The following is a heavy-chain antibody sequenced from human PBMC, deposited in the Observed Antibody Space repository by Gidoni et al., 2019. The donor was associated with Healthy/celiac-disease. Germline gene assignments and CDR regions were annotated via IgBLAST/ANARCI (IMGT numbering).Heavy chain of an antibody. D-gene: IGHD3-16*01. J-gene: IGHJ6*03. CDR1: GYSFTSYW. Sequence: EVQLVQSGAEVKKPGESLKISCKGSGYSFTSYWIGWVRQMPGKGLEWMGIIYPGDSDTRYSPSFQGQVTISADKSISTAYLQWSSLKASDTAMYYCARPIRDYVWGSKNYYYYYMDVWGKGTTVTVSS. CDR2: IYPGDSDT. V-gene: IGHV5-51*01. CDR3: ARPIRDYVWGSKNYYYYYMDV.